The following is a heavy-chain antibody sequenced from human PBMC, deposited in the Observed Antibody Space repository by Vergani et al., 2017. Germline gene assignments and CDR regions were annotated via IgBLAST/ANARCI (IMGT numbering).Heavy chain of an antibody. Sequence: QVQLQESGPGLVKPSQTLSLTCTVSGGSINSHNYYWSWIRQPAGKGLVWIGRIHTSGSTNYNPSLKSRVTMSEDTYQNQFSLNLTSVTAADTAVYFCARGSCLGCSCYKPLLDYWLQGILVAVSS. CDR2: IHTSGST. J-gene: IGHJ4*02. D-gene: IGHD3-22*01. CDR1: GGSINSHNYY. V-gene: IGHV4-61*02. CDR3: ARGSCLGCSCYKPLLDY.